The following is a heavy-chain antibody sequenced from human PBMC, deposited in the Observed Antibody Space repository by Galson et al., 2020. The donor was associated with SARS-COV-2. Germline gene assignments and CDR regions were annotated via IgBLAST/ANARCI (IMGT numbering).Heavy chain of an antibody. D-gene: IGHD2-21*01. Sequence: ASVKVSCTASGYTFISFYIHWVRQAPGQGLKWMGIINPSGDIPYYAKKLRGRVTVTRDMSTQTVYMELSSLTSEDTAVYYCAREWGDINSSVFDYWGQGSLVVVSS. V-gene: IGHV1-46*04. CDR2: INPSGDIP. J-gene: IGHJ4*02. CDR3: AREWGDINSSVFDY. CDR1: GYTFISFY.